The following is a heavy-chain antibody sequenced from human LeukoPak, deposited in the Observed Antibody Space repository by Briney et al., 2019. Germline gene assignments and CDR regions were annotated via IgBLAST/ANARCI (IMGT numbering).Heavy chain of an antibody. V-gene: IGHV3-7*01. Sequence: GGSLRLSCAASGFTFSNHWMSRVRQAPGKGLEGVANIKQDGSEKNYVDSVKGRFTISRDNAKNSLYLQMNSLTVEDMAVYYCARDTSGPDYWGQGTLVTVSS. CDR2: IKQDGSEK. CDR3: ARDTSGPDY. CDR1: GFTFSNHW. J-gene: IGHJ4*02. D-gene: IGHD6-19*01.